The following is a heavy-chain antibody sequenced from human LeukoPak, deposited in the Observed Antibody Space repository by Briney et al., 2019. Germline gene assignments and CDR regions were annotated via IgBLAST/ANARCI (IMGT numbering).Heavy chain of an antibody. Sequence: PSETLSLTCTVSGGSISSYYWSWIRQPPGKGLEWIGCIYYSGSTNYNPSLKSRVTISVDTSKNQFSLKLSSVTAADTAVYYCAGQEYYYDSSGYWSHAFDIWGQGTMVTVSS. CDR2: IYYSGST. CDR3: AGQEYYYDSSGYWSHAFDI. V-gene: IGHV4-59*08. J-gene: IGHJ3*02. D-gene: IGHD3-22*01. CDR1: GGSISSYY.